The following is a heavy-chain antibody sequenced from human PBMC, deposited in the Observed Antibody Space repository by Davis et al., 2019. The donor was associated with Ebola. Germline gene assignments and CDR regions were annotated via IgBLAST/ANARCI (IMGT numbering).Heavy chain of an antibody. J-gene: IGHJ2*01. V-gene: IGHV3-21*05. CDR3: ARRLASSWYFDL. CDR1: GFTFSTYS. CDR2: ISSSTSYI. D-gene: IGHD3-9*01. Sequence: GESLKISCAASGFTFSTYSMNWVRQAPGKGLEWVSYISSSTSYIYYADSVKGRFTISRDNSKNTLYLQMNSLRAEDTAVYYCARRLASSWYFDLWGRGTLVTVSS.